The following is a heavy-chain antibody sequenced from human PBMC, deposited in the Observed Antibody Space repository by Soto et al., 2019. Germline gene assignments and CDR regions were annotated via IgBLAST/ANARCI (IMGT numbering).Heavy chain of an antibody. CDR2: IYYSGST. D-gene: IGHD6-13*01. CDR1: GGSISSYY. V-gene: IGHV4-59*01. J-gene: IGHJ6*02. Sequence: SETLSLTCTVSGGSISSYYWSWIRQPPGKGLEWIGYIYYSGSTNYNPSLKGRVTISVDTSKNQFSLKLSSVTAADTAVYYCARGGVPYSSSWSYYYYGMDVWGQGTTVTVSS. CDR3: ARGGVPYSSSWSYYYYGMDV.